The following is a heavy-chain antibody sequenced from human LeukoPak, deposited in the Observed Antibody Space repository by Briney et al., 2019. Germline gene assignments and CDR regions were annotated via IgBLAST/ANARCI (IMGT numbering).Heavy chain of an antibody. Sequence: GGSLRLSCAASGFTFSSYAMNWVRQAPGKGLEWVSAISGSGGSTYYADSVKGRFTISRDNSKNTLYLQMNSLRAEDTAVYYCAKTRHSSSWYPTTYYYYGMDVWGQGTTVTVSS. J-gene: IGHJ6*02. CDR1: GFTFSSYA. V-gene: IGHV3-23*01. CDR2: ISGSGGST. D-gene: IGHD6-13*01. CDR3: AKTRHSSSWYPTTYYYYGMDV.